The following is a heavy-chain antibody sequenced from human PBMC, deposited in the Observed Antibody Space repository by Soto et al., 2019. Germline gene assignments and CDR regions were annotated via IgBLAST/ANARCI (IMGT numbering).Heavy chain of an antibody. J-gene: IGHJ4*02. D-gene: IGHD3-22*01. CDR2: ISGSGGSA. V-gene: IGHV3-23*01. CDR1: GFTFDDYG. CDR3: ATDYYDSSGYYEFDY. Sequence: GGSLRLSCAASGFTFDDYGVSWVRQAPGKGLEWVSAISGSGGSAGYADSVKGRFTISRDNSKNTLYLQMNSLRAEDTAVYYCATDYYDSSGYYEFDYWGQGTLVTVSS.